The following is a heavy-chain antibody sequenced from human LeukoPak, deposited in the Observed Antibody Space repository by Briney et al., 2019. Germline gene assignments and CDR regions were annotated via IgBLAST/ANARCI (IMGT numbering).Heavy chain of an antibody. Sequence: GSLRLSCASAGFTFSSYVMHGVREAPGKGLEWVAVIWSDGSNKYYADSVKSGFAISRDNSKNTLSLQMTTLRVEDTPVSYCARDAMSSGYYSPEYFQHWGKGTLVTVSS. CDR2: IWSDGSNK. CDR3: ARDAMSSGYYSPEYFQH. V-gene: IGHV3-33*01. D-gene: IGHD3-22*01. CDR1: GFTFSSYV. J-gene: IGHJ1*01.